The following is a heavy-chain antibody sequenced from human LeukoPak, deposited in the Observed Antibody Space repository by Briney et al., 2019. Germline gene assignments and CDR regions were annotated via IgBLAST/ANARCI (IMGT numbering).Heavy chain of an antibody. V-gene: IGHV3-30*18. Sequence: PGGSLRLSCAASGFTFSSYGMHWVRQAPGKGLEWVAVISYDGSNKYYEDSVKGRFTISRDNSKNTLYLQMNSLRAEDTAVYYCAKDAKSRDGYNPPDYWGQGTLVTVSS. D-gene: IGHD5-24*01. CDR2: ISYDGSNK. J-gene: IGHJ4*02. CDR3: AKDAKSRDGYNPPDY. CDR1: GFTFSSYG.